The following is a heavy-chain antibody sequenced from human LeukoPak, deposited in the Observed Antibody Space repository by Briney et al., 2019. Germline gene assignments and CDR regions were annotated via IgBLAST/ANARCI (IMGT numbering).Heavy chain of an antibody. CDR2: FDPEDGET. CDR1: GYTLTELS. CDR3: ATSDYESPLAG. V-gene: IGHV1-24*01. J-gene: IGHJ4*02. D-gene: IGHD3-22*01. Sequence: GASVKVSCKVSGYTLTELSMHWVRQAPGKGLGWMGGFDPEDGETIYAQKFQGRVTMAEDTSTDTAYMELSSLRSEDTAVYYCATSDYESPLAGWGQGTLVTVSS.